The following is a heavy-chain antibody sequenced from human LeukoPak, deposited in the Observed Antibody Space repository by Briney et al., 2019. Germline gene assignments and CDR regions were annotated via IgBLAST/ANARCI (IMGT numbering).Heavy chain of an antibody. CDR3: ARGSLWFAEERAPGGSN. D-gene: IGHD3-10*01. Sequence: GASVKVSCKASGYTFTSYDINWVRQATGQGLEWMGWMNPNSGNTGYAQKFQGRVTMTRNASISTAYMELNSLRSEDTAVYYCARGSLWFAEERAPGGSNWDQGTLVTVSS. CDR1: GYTFTSYD. J-gene: IGHJ4*02. V-gene: IGHV1-8*01. CDR2: MNPNSGNT.